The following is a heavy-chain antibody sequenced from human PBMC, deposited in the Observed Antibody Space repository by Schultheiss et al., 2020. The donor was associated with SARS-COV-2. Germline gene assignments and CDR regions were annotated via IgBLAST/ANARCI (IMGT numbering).Heavy chain of an antibody. J-gene: IGHJ5*02. CDR2: IYHSGST. CDR1: GGSISSSSYY. CDR3: ARGATVSTLRP. Sequence: SETLSLTCTVSGGSISSSSYYWGWIRQPPGKGLEWIGEIYHSGSTNYNPSLKSRVTISLDTSKNQFSLKLSSVTAADTAVYYCARGATVSTLRPWGQGTLVTVSS. D-gene: IGHD1/OR15-1a*01. V-gene: IGHV4-39*01.